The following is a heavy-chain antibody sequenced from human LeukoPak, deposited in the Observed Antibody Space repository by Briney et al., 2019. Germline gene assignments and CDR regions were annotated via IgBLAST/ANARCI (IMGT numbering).Heavy chain of an antibody. D-gene: IGHD3-22*01. CDR1: GGTFNSYA. V-gene: IGHV1-69*05. CDR2: VIPIFGTA. CDR3: SPADLKDDSSGYYNY. J-gene: IGHJ4*02. Sequence: ASVKVSCKASGGTFNSYAIRWVRQAPGHGLEGTGGVIPIFGTANYAQKFHAKVTIPTDASNSPAYMALSSLRSDHPAAYYCSPADLKDDSSGYYNYWGQGTLVTVSS.